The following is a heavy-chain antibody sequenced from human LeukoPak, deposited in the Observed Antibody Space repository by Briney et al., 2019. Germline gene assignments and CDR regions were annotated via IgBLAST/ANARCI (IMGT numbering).Heavy chain of an antibody. V-gene: IGHV4-4*02. CDR3: ARISPAHSDYYMDV. J-gene: IGHJ6*03. CDR1: GGYISSFSW. Sequence: SETLSLTCAVSGGYISSFSWWSWVRQPPGKGLEWIGEIYHSGTTNSNPSLKSRVAISVDKSNNQFSLRLSSVTAADTATYYCARISPAHSDYYMDVWGKGTTVTVSS. CDR2: IYHSGTT. D-gene: IGHD1-26*01.